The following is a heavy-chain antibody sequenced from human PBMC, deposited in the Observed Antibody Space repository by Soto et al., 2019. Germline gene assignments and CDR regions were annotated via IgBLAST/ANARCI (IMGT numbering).Heavy chain of an antibody. V-gene: IGHV4-59*01. Sequence: PSETLSLTCTVSGGSISSYYWSWIRQPPGKGLEWIGYIYYSGSTNYNPSLKSRVTISVDTSKNQFSLKLSSVTAADTAVYYCASSNIAAAGFYYDGMDVWVRGTTVT. J-gene: IGHJ6*02. CDR3: ASSNIAAAGFYYDGMDV. D-gene: IGHD6-13*01. CDR1: GGSISSYY. CDR2: IYYSGST.